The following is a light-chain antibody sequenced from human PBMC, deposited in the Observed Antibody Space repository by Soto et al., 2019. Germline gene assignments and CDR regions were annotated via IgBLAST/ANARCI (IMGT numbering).Light chain of an antibody. CDR2: DSS. CDR3: QQYDSSPWT. Sequence: EKVLKQSLATLSLYPGERATLSCRASQSLSSNYLAWYQQKPGQPPRLLIYDSSTRATGFPDRFSGSGSGTDFTLTIIRLEPEDFAVYYCQQYDSSPWTFGQGTKVDIK. J-gene: IGKJ1*01. V-gene: IGKV3-20*01. CDR1: QSLSSNY.